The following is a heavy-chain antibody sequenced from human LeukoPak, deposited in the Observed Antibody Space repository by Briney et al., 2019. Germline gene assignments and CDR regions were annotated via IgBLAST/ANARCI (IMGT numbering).Heavy chain of an antibody. CDR3: ARDPAQLDY. CDR2: IYYSGST. V-gene: IGHV4-39*07. Sequence: SETLSLTCTVSGGSISSSSYYWGWIRQPPGKGLEWIGSIYYSGSTYYNPSLKSRVTISVDTSKNQFSLKLSSVTAADTAVYYCARDPAQLDYWGQGTLVTVSS. J-gene: IGHJ4*02. CDR1: GGSISSSSYY. D-gene: IGHD6-13*01.